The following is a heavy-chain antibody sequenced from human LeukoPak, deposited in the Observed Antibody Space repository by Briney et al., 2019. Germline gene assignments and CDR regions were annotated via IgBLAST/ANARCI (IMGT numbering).Heavy chain of an antibody. Sequence: GGSLRLSCAASGFTFSRYWMHWVRQAPGKGQVWVSRIISDGSSTSYADSVKGRFTISRDNAKNTLYLQMNSLRAEDTALYYCAKDNLLAQSDSTLGKNHFDYWGQGTLVTVSS. CDR1: GFTFSRYW. D-gene: IGHD2/OR15-2a*01. CDR3: AKDNLLAQSDSTLGKNHFDY. J-gene: IGHJ4*02. V-gene: IGHV3-74*01. CDR2: IISDGSST.